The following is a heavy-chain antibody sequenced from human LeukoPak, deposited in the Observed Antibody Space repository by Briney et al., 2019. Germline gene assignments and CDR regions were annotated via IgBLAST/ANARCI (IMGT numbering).Heavy chain of an antibody. J-gene: IGHJ4*02. D-gene: IGHD3-22*01. CDR1: GFTFSSYA. Sequence: GGSLRLSCAASGFTFSSYAMSWVRQAPGKGLEWVAVIWYDGSNKYYADSVKGRFTISRDNSKNTLYLQMNSLRAEDTAVYYCAREPLYYDSSGYYDYWGQGTLVTVSS. CDR2: IWYDGSNK. V-gene: IGHV3-33*08. CDR3: AREPLYYDSSGYYDY.